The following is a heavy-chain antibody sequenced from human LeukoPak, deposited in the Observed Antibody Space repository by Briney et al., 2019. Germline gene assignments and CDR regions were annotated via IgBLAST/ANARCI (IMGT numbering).Heavy chain of an antibody. D-gene: IGHD6-13*01. CDR3: AKDRPYSSSWYY. CDR1: GFTFSSYA. CDR2: ISYDGSNK. V-gene: IGHV3-30-3*01. J-gene: IGHJ4*02. Sequence: GGSLRLSCAASGFTFSSYAMHWVRQAPGKGLEWVAVISYDGSNKYYADSVKGRFTISRDNSKNTLYLQMNSLRAEDTAVYYCAKDRPYSSSWYYWGQGTLVTVSS.